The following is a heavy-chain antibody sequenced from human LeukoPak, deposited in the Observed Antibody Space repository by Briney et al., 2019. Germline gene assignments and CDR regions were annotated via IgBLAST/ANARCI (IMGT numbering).Heavy chain of an antibody. CDR2: IAYDGGSQ. CDR3: AKEGTPHSSTWYAS. D-gene: IGHD6-13*01. J-gene: IGHJ5*02. Sequence: PGGSLRLSCVTSGFTFSNYGMHWVPQAPGTGLESLPVIAYDGGSQYYVDSVEGRFIISRDNSKNTLYLQMNSLRGEDAAMYYCAKEGTPHSSTWYASWAQGTLVTVSS. CDR1: GFTFSNYG. V-gene: IGHV3-30*18.